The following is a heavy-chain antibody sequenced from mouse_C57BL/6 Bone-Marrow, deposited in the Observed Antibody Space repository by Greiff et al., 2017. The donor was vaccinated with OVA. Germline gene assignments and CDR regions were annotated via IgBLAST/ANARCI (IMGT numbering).Heavy chain of an antibody. J-gene: IGHJ2*01. CDR1: GYTFTRYW. D-gene: IGHD3-2*02. CDR2: IDPNSGGT. V-gene: IGHV1-72*01. Sequence: QVQLQQPGAELVKPGASVTLSCKASGYTFTRYWLHWVKQRPGRGLEWIGRIDPNSGGTKYNEKFKCKATMPVDKPYSTAYMQLSSLTSEYAAVYYCARAAQADYWGQGTTLTVSS. CDR3: ARAAQADY.